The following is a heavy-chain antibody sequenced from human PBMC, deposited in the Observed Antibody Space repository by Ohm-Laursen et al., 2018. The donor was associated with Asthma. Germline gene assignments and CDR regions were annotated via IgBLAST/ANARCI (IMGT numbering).Heavy chain of an antibody. D-gene: IGHD6-19*01. CDR1: GGSISSFY. J-gene: IGHJ6*02. CDR2: IYYSVST. CDR3: ATPPLHSSGWDGYYDMDV. Sequence: SQTLSLTCTVSGGSISSFYWSWIRQPPGKGLEWIGYIYYSVSTYQSPSLKSRFIISGDTSKNQFSLNLSFVTSADKAVYYRATPPLHSSGWDGYYDMDVWGQGTTVTVSS. V-gene: IGHV4-30-4*01.